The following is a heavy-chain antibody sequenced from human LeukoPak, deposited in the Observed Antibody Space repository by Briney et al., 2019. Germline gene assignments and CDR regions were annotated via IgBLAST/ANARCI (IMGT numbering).Heavy chain of an antibody. D-gene: IGHD3-22*01. V-gene: IGHV3-66*01. J-gene: IGHJ4*02. CDR1: GFTVSSNY. CDR2: IYSGGST. Sequence: GGSLRLSCAASGFTVSSNYMSWVRQAPGKGLEWVSVIYSGGSTYYADSVKGRFTISRDNSKNTLYLQMNSLRAEDTAVYYCARAWGSYYYDSSGYYYSDWGQGTLVTVSS. CDR3: ARAWGSYYYDSSGYYYSD.